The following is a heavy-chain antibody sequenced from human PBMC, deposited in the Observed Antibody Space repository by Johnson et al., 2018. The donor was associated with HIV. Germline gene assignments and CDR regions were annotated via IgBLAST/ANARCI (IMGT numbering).Heavy chain of an antibody. V-gene: IGHV3-30*02. CDR3: ARDQGYNGFEPDAFDI. D-gene: IGHD5-12*01. CDR1: GFTFSNYD. J-gene: IGHJ3*02. Sequence: QMMLVESGGGVVQPGGSLRLSCAASGFTFSNYDIHWVRQAPGKGLEWVAFIRYDGTNKNYEDSVRGRFTISRDNSKNTLYLQMNSLRAEDTAVYFCARDQGYNGFEPDAFDIWGRGTMVTVSS. CDR2: IRYDGTNK.